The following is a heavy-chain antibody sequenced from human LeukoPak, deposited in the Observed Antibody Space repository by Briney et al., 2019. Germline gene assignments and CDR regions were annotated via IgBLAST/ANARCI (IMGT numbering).Heavy chain of an antibody. CDR2: IIPIFGTA. V-gene: IGHV1-69*05. D-gene: IGHD2-2*01. Sequence: ASVKVSCKASGGTFSSYAISWVRQAPGQGLEWMGGIIPIFGTANYAQKFQGRVTITTDESTSTAYMELSSLRSEDTAVYYCASPKAGDCSSTSCYGPYDAFDIWGQGTMVTVSS. CDR3: ASPKAGDCSSTSCYGPYDAFDI. CDR1: GGTFSSYA. J-gene: IGHJ3*02.